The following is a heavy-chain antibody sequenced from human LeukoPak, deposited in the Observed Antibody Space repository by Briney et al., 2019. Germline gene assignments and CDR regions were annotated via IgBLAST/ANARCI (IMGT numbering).Heavy chain of an antibody. V-gene: IGHV4-39*01. Sequence: PSETLSLTCTVSGGSITSGNCFWGWVRQPPGKGLEWIGSIYYSGSTYYKPSLKSRVTISRDTSKNQFSLKVISVTAADTAVYYCVRRSGSWHAFDIWGQGTMVTVSS. CDR1: GGSITSGNCF. CDR3: VRRSGSWHAFDI. D-gene: IGHD2-15*01. J-gene: IGHJ3*02. CDR2: IYYSGST.